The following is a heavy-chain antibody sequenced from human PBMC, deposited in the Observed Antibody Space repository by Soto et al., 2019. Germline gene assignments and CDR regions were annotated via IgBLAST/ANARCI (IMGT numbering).Heavy chain of an antibody. V-gene: IGHV3-48*01. CDR1: GFPFSSYN. J-gene: IGHJ6*03. CDR3: VRDGILSASMGSGYYYYLDV. CDR2: ISGRSTTT. Sequence: PGGSLRLSCAASGFPFSSYNMNWVRQAPGKGLEWVAYISGRSTTTQFADSVRGRFTISRDDGKDSVYLQMNSLRAEDTAVYYCVRDGILSASMGSGYYYYLDVWGKGTMVTVSS. D-gene: IGHD1-26*01.